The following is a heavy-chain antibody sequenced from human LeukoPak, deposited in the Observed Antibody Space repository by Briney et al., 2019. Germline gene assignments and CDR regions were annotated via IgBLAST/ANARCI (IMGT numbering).Heavy chain of an antibody. J-gene: IGHJ4*02. V-gene: IGHV3-23*01. CDR3: AKDPTSDPYYFDY. Sequence: GGSLRLSCAASGFTFSNYAMSWVRQVPGKGLEWVSAISGSGGSTYYAGSVKGRFTISRDNSKNTLYLQMSSLRAEDTAIYYCAKDPTSDPYYFDYWGQGTLVTVSS. CDR2: ISGSGGST. CDR1: GFTFSNYA.